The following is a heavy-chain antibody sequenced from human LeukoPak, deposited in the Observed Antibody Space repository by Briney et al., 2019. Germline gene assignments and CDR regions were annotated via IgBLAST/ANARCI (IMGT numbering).Heavy chain of an antibody. J-gene: IGHJ4*02. CDR3: ARGAYPLDY. Sequence: GGSLRLSCAASGFTFSSYAMCWVRQAPGKGLEWVSYISSSGSTIYYADSVQGRFTISRDNAKNSLYLQMNSLRAEDTAVYYCARGAYPLDYWGQGTLVTVSS. V-gene: IGHV3-48*04. CDR1: GFTFSSYA. CDR2: ISSSGSTI.